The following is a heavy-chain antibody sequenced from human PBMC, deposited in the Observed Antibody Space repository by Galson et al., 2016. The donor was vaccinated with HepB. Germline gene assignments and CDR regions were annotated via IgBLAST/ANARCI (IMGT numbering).Heavy chain of an antibody. J-gene: IGHJ5*02. Sequence: SETLSLTCTVSGGSISSYYWSWIRQPPGKGLEWIGDIYYSGSTNYNPSLKSRVTISVDTSKNQFSLKLSSVTAADQAVYYCARRRHYYDSSGYYYDYFDPWGQGTQVTVCS. CDR3: ARRRHYYDSSGYYYDYFDP. CDR1: GGSISSYY. CDR2: IYYSGST. V-gene: IGHV4-59*08. D-gene: IGHD3-22*01.